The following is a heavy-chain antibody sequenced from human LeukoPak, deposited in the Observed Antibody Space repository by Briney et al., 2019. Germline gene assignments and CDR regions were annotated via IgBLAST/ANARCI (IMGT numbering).Heavy chain of an antibody. CDR2: IYYSGST. V-gene: IGHV4-59*01. CDR1: GGSISSYY. J-gene: IGHJ4*02. Sequence: SETLSLTCTVSGGSISSYYWSWIRQPPGKGLEWIGYIYYSGSTSYNPSLKSRVTISVDTSKNQFSLKLRSVTAADTAVYYCATESTTTTAIDYWGQGTLVTVSS. D-gene: IGHD1-1*01. CDR3: ATESTTTTAIDY.